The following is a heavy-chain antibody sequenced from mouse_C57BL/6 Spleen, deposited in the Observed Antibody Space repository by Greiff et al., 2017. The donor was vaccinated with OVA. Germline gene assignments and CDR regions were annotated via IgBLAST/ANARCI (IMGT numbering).Heavy chain of an antibody. D-gene: IGHD1-3*01. CDR3: AREEWPQTAFDC. V-gene: IGHV14-2*01. Sequence: DVKLVESGAELVKPGASVKLSCTASGFNIKDYYMHWVKQRTEQGLEWIGRIDPEDGETKYAPKFQGKATITADTSSNTAYLQISSLTSEDTAVYYCAREEWPQTAFDCWGQGTTLTVSS. CDR2: IDPEDGET. CDR1: GFNIKDYY. J-gene: IGHJ2*01.